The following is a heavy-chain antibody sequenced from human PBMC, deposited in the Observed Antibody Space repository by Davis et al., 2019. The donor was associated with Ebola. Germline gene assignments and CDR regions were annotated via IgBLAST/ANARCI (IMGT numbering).Heavy chain of an antibody. D-gene: IGHD2-15*01. Sequence: PGGSLRLSCAASGFTFSDYWMHWVRQAPGKGLVWVSRINSDGSSTTYADSVKGRFTISRDNAKNTLYLQMNSLRAEDTAVYYCARLWVAATPFDYWGQGTLVTVSS. CDR1: GFTFSDYW. CDR2: INSDGSST. CDR3: ARLWVAATPFDY. V-gene: IGHV3-74*01. J-gene: IGHJ4*02.